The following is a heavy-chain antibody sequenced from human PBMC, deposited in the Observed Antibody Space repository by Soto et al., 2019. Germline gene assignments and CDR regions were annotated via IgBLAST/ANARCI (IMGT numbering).Heavy chain of an antibody. V-gene: IGHV4-59*01. J-gene: IGHJ5*02. CDR3: ARGEPFDYSNYGFDP. CDR1: GGSISSYY. D-gene: IGHD4-4*01. Sequence: QVQLQESGPGLVKPSETLSLTCTVSGGSISSYYWSWIRQPPGKGLEWIGYIYYSGSTNYNPSLKSRVTISVDTSKNQFSLKLSSVTAADTAVYYCARGEPFDYSNYGFDPWGQGTLVTVSS. CDR2: IYYSGST.